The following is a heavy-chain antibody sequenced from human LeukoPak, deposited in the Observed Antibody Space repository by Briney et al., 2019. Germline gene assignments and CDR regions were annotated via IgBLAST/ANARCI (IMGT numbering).Heavy chain of an antibody. J-gene: IGHJ2*01. CDR2: ISSSSSYI. CDR3: ARDGLAAATLHWCFDL. Sequence: KPGGSLRLSCAASGFTFSSYSMNWVRQAPGKGLEWVSSISSSSSYIYYADSVKGRFTISRDNARNSLYLQMNSLRAEDTAVYYCARDGLAAATLHWCFDLWCRGTLVTVSP. D-gene: IGHD2-15*01. CDR1: GFTFSSYS. V-gene: IGHV3-21*01.